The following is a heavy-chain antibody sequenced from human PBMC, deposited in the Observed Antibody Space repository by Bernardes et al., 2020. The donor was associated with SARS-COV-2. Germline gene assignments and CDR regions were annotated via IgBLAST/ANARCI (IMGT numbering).Heavy chain of an antibody. CDR1: GFIFNSYS. CDR3: VRDMQFEDGY. D-gene: IGHD2-2*01. CDR2: ISGSSSDV. Sequence: GGSLRLSCAASGFIFNSYSMHWVRQAPGKGLEWVGYISGSSSDVQYAEPVEGRFTISRDNAKNSLILQMRSLKVEDTALYYCVRDMQFEDGYWGRGTLVSVSS. V-gene: IGHV3-21*01. J-gene: IGHJ4*02.